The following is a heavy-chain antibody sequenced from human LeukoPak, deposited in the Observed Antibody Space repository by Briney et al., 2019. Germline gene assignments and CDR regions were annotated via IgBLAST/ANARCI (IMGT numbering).Heavy chain of an antibody. CDR2: IYYSGST. V-gene: IGHV4-59*01. CDR1: GGSISSYF. Sequence: SETLSLTCTVSGGSISSYFWSWIRQPPGKGLEWIGYIYYSGSTNYNPSLKSRVTISVDTSKNQFSLKLSSVTAADTAVYYCARVRMGIDPWGQGTLVTVSS. CDR3: ARVRMGIDP. J-gene: IGHJ5*02. D-gene: IGHD3-16*01.